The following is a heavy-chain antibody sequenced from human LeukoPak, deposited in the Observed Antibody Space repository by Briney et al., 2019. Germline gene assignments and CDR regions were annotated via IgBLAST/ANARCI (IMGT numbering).Heavy chain of an antibody. V-gene: IGHV3-66*04. D-gene: IGHD3-10*01. CDR3: TRRGYYYGSVMPEDY. J-gene: IGHJ4*02. CDR1: GFTVSSNY. Sequence: GGSLRLSCAASGFTVSSNYMSWVRQAPGKGLEWVSVIYSGGSTDYKDSVKDRFIISRDNSKNTLYLQMNSLKIEDTAVYYCTRRGYYYGSVMPEDYWGQGTLVTVSS. CDR2: IYSGGST.